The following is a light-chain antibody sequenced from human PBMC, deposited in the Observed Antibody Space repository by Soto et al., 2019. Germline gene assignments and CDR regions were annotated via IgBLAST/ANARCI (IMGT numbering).Light chain of an antibody. CDR2: EVT. V-gene: IGLV2-14*01. J-gene: IGLJ1*01. CDR3: SSFTSRVTFV. Sequence: QSVLTQPASVSGSPGQSIAISCTGTRSDVGAYNYVSWYQQHPGKAPKLMISEVTNRPSGVSDRFSGSESGNTASLTISGLQAEDEADYYCSSFTSRVTFVFGTGTKVTVL. CDR1: RSDVGAYNY.